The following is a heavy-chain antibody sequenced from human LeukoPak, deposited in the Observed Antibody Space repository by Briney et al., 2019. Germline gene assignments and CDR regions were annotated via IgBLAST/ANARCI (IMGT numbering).Heavy chain of an antibody. CDR2: IRYDGSNK. CDR3: AKDYGSGSYSSFGAFDI. CDR1: GFTFSSYG. V-gene: IGHV3-30*02. D-gene: IGHD3-10*01. J-gene: IGHJ3*02. Sequence: GGSLRLSCAASGFTFSSYGMHWVRQAPGKGLEWVAFIRYDGSNKYYADSVKGRFTISRDNSKNTLYLQMNSLRAEDTAVYYCAKDYGSGSYSSFGAFDIWGQGTMVTVSS.